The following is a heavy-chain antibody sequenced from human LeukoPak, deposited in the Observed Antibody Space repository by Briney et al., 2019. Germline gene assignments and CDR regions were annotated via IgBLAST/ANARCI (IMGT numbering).Heavy chain of an antibody. D-gene: IGHD6-19*01. J-gene: IGHJ4*02. CDR2: ISYDGSNK. V-gene: IGHV3-30*18. CDR1: GFTFSSYG. CDR3: AKDVPPWLVRYYFDY. Sequence: GGSLRLSCAASGFTFSSYGMRWVRQAPGKGLEWVAVISYDGSNKYYADSVKGRFPISRDNSKNTLYLQMNSLRAEDTAVYYCAKDVPPWLVRYYFDYWGQGTLVTVSS.